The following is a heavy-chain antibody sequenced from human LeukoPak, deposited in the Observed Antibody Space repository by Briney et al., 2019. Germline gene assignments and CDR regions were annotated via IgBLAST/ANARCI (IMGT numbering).Heavy chain of an antibody. CDR3: AKDGRYFDWFDFDY. J-gene: IGHJ4*02. Sequence: GGSLRLSCAASGFTFSSYGMSWVRQAPGKGLEWVSAISGSGGSTYYADSVKGRFTISRDNSKNTLYLQMNSLRAEDTAVYYCAKDGRYFDWFDFDYWGQGTLVTVSS. CDR1: GFTFSSYG. D-gene: IGHD3-9*01. CDR2: ISGSGGST. V-gene: IGHV3-23*01.